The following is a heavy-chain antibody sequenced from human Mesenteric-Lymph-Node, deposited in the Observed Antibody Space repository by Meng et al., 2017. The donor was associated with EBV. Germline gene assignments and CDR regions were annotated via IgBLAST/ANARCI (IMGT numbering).Heavy chain of an antibody. CDR1: GGSVNSDYYY. J-gene: IGHJ4*02. Sequence: QVQLQESGPGLVKPSETLSLTCPVSGGSVNSDYYYWSWIRQPPGKGLEWIACIFYTGSTNYSPSLKSRVTISVDTSKNQFSLKLTSVAAADTALYYCASGRGVVNYWGQGTLVTVSS. V-gene: IGHV4-61*01. CDR2: IFYTGST. CDR3: ASGRGVVNY. D-gene: IGHD2-21*01.